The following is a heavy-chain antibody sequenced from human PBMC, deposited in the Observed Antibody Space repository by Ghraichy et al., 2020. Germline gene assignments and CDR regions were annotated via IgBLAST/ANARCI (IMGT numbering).Heavy chain of an antibody. CDR3: ARRHRYCSGDSCYLFDN. Sequence: SGPTLVKPTQTLTLTCTFSGFSLSTSGVGVGWIRQPPGKALEWLALIYWNDDKRYSPSLKSRLTITKDTSKNQVVLTMTNMDPVDTSTYYCARRHRYCSGDSCYLFDNWGQGTLVTVSS. D-gene: IGHD2-15*01. V-gene: IGHV2-5*01. J-gene: IGHJ4*02. CDR2: IYWNDDK. CDR1: GFSLSTSGVG.